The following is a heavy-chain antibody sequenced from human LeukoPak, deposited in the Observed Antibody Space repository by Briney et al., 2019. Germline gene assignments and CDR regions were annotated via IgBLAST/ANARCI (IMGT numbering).Heavy chain of an antibody. CDR1: GFTFSSYA. J-gene: IGHJ4*02. D-gene: IGHD3-22*01. CDR2: VSGRGAST. CDR3: AKAKTFYYDSSGYYEGYYFDS. Sequence: GRSLRLSCAASGFTFSSYAMNWVRQAPGKGLEWVSGVSGRGASTNYADSVQGRFTISRDNSKNTLYLQMNGLRAEDTAVYYCAKAKTFYYDSSGYYEGYYFDSWGQGTLVTVSS. V-gene: IGHV3-23*01.